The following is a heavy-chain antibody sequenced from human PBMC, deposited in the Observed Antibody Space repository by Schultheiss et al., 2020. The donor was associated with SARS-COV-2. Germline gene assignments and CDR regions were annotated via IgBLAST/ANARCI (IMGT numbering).Heavy chain of an antibody. V-gene: IGHV3-23*01. J-gene: IGHJ6*02. CDR3: ARTTVYYYYGMDV. Sequence: GGSLRLSCAASGFTFGSYWMSWVRQAPGKGLEWVSVISGSGGNTYYADSVKGRFTISRDNSKNTLYLQMNSLRAEDTAVYYCARTTVYYYYGMDVWGQGTTVTVSS. D-gene: IGHD4-17*01. CDR2: ISGSGGNT. CDR1: GFTFGSYW.